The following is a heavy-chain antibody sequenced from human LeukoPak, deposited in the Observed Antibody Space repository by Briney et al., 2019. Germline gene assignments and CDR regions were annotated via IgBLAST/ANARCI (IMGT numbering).Heavy chain of an antibody. CDR2: INPIFGTA. D-gene: IGHD2-15*01. V-gene: IGHV1-69*05. CDR1: GGTFSSYA. J-gene: IGHJ4*02. Sequence: SVKVSCKASGGTFSSYAISWVRQAPGQGLEWMGGINPIFGTANYAQKFQGRVTITTDESTSTAYMELSSLRSEDTAVYYCAMQSGYCSGGSCYQPPALDSYYFDYWGQGTLVTVSS. CDR3: AMQSGYCSGGSCYQPPALDSYYFDY.